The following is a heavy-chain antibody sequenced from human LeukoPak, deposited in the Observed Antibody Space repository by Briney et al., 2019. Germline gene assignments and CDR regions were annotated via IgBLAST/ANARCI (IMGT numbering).Heavy chain of an antibody. J-gene: IGHJ4*02. CDR2: ISYDGSNQ. CDR3: AKDVEG. CDR1: GFIFSSYG. Sequence: GGSLRLSCAASGFIFSSYGMYWVRQAPGKGLEWVGIISYDGSNQFYADSVKGRFTISRDNSKNTLYPQMNNLRPEDTAVYYCAKDVEGWGQGTLVTVSA. V-gene: IGHV3-30*18.